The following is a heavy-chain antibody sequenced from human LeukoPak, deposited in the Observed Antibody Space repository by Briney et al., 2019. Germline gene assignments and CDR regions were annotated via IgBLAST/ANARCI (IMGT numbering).Heavy chain of an antibody. V-gene: IGHV1-8*01. J-gene: IGHJ6*03. D-gene: IGHD6-19*01. Sequence: ASVKVSCKASGYTFTSYDINWVRQATGQGLEWMGWMNPNSGNTGYAQRFQGRVTMTRNTSISTAYMELSSLRSEDTAVYYCARCRSSGWYPWWGDYYYYYMDVWGKGTTVTVSS. CDR1: GYTFTSYD. CDR2: MNPNSGNT. CDR3: ARCRSSGWYPWWGDYYYYYMDV.